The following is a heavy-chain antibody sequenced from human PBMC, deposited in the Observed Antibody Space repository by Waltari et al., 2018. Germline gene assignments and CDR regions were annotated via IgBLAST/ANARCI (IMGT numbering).Heavy chain of an antibody. Sequence: QVQLVESGGGVVQPGRSLRLSCAASGFTFSSYAMHWVRQAPGKGLEWVAVISYDGSNKYYADSVKGRFTISRDNSKNTLYLQMNSLRAEDTAVYYCARHSGYYSFNTEGDIDYWGQGTLVTVSS. CDR2: ISYDGSNK. J-gene: IGHJ4*02. V-gene: IGHV3-30*01. CDR1: GFTFSSYA. CDR3: ARHSGYYSFNTEGDIDY. D-gene: IGHD3-22*01.